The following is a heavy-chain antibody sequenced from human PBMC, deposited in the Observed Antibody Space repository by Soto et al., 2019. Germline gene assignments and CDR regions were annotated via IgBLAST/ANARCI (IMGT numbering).Heavy chain of an antibody. CDR3: AGTTRKNVVISAVC. D-gene: IGHD2-2*01. J-gene: IGHJ4*02. V-gene: IGHV4-59*08. CDR1: GASINNYY. CDR2: VYYNGNT. Sequence: PSETLSLTCTVSGASINNYYWSWIRQPPGKGLEWIGYVYYNGNTNYNPSLKSRVTISVDTSKNQFSLKLSSVTAADTAVYYCAGTTRKNVVISAVCWGEGTLFTVSS.